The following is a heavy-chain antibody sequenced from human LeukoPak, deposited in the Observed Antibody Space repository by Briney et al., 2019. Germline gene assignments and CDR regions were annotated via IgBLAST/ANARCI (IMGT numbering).Heavy chain of an antibody. J-gene: IGHJ4*02. CDR2: INPSGGST. Sequence: ASVKVSCKASGYTFTSYYMHWVRQAPGQGLEWMGIINPSGGSTSYAQKFQGRVTITRDMSTSTVYMELSSLRSEDTAVYYCARDAVGANYYFDYWGQGTLVTVSS. CDR3: ARDAVGANYYFDY. CDR1: GYTFTSYY. V-gene: IGHV1-46*01. D-gene: IGHD1-26*01.